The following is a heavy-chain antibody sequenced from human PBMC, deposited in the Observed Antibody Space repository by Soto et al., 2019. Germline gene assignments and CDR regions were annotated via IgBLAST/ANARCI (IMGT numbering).Heavy chain of an antibody. D-gene: IGHD3-10*01. J-gene: IGHJ6*02. CDR1: GGSISSYY. CDR3: ARGFYYGSGRGYTMDV. V-gene: IGHV4-59*01. Sequence: QVQLQESGPGLVKPSETLSLTCTVSGGSISSYYWNWIRQPPGKGLEWIGYIYYSGSTNYNPSLKRRVTISVDTSKNQFSLNLSSVTAADTAVYYCARGFYYGSGRGYTMDVWGQGTTVTVSS. CDR2: IYYSGST.